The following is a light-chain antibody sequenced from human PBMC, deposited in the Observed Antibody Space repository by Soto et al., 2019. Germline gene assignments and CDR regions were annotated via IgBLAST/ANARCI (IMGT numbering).Light chain of an antibody. Sequence: AIRMTQSPSSFSASTGDRVTITCRASQGISSYLAWYQQKPGKAPKLLIYAESTLQSGVPSRFSGSGSGADFTLTISCLQAEDFATYYCQQYYSYPPWSFGQGTKVEIK. CDR1: QGISSY. V-gene: IGKV1-8*01. CDR3: QQYYSYPPWS. J-gene: IGKJ1*01. CDR2: AES.